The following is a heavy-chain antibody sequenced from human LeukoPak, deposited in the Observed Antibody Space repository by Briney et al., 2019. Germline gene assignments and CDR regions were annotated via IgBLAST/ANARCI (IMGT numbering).Heavy chain of an antibody. V-gene: IGHV4-61*02. CDR2: IYTSGST. CDR1: GGSISSGSYY. D-gene: IGHD3-9*01. J-gene: IGHJ6*03. CDR3: ARAPDILNYYYMDV. Sequence: SETLSLTCTVSGGSISSGSYYWSWIRQPAGKGLEWLGRIYTSGSTNYNPSLKSRVTISVDTSKNQFSLKLSSVTAADTAVYYCARAPDILNYYYMDVWGKGTTVTISS.